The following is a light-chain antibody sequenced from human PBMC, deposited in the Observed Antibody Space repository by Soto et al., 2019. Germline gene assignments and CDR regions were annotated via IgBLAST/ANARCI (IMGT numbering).Light chain of an antibody. CDR3: QQYGSSRT. J-gene: IGKJ1*01. V-gene: IGKV3-20*01. CDR2: GAS. Sequence: EIVLTQSPGTLSLSPGEGATLSCRASQSVTRSYLAWYQQKPGQAPRLLIYGASIRATGIPDRFSGSRSETDFTLTISRLEPEDFAVYYCQQYGSSRTFGQGTKVEIK. CDR1: QSVTRSY.